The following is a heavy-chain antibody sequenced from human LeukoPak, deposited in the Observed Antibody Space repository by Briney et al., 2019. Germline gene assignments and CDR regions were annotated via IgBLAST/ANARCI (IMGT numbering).Heavy chain of an antibody. J-gene: IGHJ4*02. V-gene: IGHV4-30-2*01. D-gene: IGHD6-19*01. Sequence: NSSETLSLTCTVSGGSISSGGYYWSWIRQPPGKGLEWIGYIYHSGSTYYNPSLKSRVTISVDRSKNQFSLKLSSVTAADTAVYYCAAESERWLLRSWGQGTLVTVSS. CDR2: IYHSGST. CDR1: GGSISSGGYY. CDR3: AAESERWLLRS.